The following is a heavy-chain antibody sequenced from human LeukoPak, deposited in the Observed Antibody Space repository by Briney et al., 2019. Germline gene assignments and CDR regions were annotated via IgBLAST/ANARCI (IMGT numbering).Heavy chain of an antibody. J-gene: IGHJ4*02. CDR2: INSYNGNT. D-gene: IGHD3-3*01. V-gene: IGHV1-18*01. CDR3: TRSYDLTTFSNKGSDY. Sequence: ASVKVSCKASGYSFTAYGISWVRQAPGQGLEWVGWINSYNGNTNYSQRFLGRVTMTTETSTSTDYMELTSLRSDDTAVYFCTRSYDLTTFSNKGSDYWGQGTLVTVSS. CDR1: GYSFTAYG.